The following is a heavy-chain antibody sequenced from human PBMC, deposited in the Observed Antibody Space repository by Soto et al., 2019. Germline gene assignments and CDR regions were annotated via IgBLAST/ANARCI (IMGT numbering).Heavy chain of an antibody. CDR3: ARRRRRDDYNYWYFDY. V-gene: IGHV5-10-1*01. J-gene: IGHJ4*02. Sequence: PGESLKISCQGSGYSFTTYWITWVRQMPGKGLEWMGRIDPSDSYTNYSPSFQGHVTISADKSIATAYLQWSSLRASDTAMYYCARRRRRDDYNYWYFDYWGQGTLVTVS. CDR2: IDPSDSYT. D-gene: IGHD4-4*01. CDR1: GYSFTTYW.